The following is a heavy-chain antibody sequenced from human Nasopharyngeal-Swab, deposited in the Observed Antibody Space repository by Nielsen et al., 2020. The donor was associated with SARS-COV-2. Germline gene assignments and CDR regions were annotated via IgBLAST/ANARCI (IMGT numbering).Heavy chain of an antibody. V-gene: IGHV3-74*01. Sequence: GESLKISCAASGFTFSRYWMHWVRQAPGKGLVWVSRINEDGRIRNYADFVKGRFTISRDNAKNTLSLQMSSLRADDTAVYYCVRDLAGEYGYWGQGALVTVS. CDR1: GFTFSRYW. J-gene: IGHJ4*02. CDR3: VRDLAGEYGY. CDR2: INEDGRIR. D-gene: IGHD4-17*01.